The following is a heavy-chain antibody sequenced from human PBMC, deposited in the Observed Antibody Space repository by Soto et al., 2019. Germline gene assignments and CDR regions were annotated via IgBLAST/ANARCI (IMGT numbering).Heavy chain of an antibody. CDR1: GFTFSSYA. CDR2: ISGSGGST. V-gene: IGHV3-23*01. D-gene: IGHD5-18*01. Sequence: EVQLLESGGGLVQPGGSLRLSCAASGFTFSSYAMSWVRQAPGKGLEWVSAISGSGGSTYYADSVKGRFTISRDNSKNPLDLQMNSRRAEDTAVYYGAKDEGTRPRLPIQLYPHCWGQGTLVNVSS. CDR3: AKDEGTRPRLPIQLYPHC. J-gene: IGHJ4*02.